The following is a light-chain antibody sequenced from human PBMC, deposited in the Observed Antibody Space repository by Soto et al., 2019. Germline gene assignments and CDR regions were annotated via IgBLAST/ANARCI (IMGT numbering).Light chain of an antibody. Sequence: QSVLTQPPSVSGAPGQRVTISCTGTSSNLGAHYDVHWYQQLPGTAPKLLIYDNNKRPSGIPDRFSGSKSGTSATLGITGLQTGDEADYYCGTWDSSFYVFGTGTKVTVL. CDR3: GTWDSSFYV. V-gene: IGLV1-51*01. CDR2: DNN. CDR1: SSNLGAHYD. J-gene: IGLJ1*01.